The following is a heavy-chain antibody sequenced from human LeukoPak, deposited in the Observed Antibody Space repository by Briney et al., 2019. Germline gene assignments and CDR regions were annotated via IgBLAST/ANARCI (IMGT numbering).Heavy chain of an antibody. V-gene: IGHV3-33*01. J-gene: IGHJ4*02. CDR2: IWYDGSNK. Sequence: PGGSLRLSCAASGFTFSSYGMHWVRQAPGKGLEWVAVIWYDGSNKYYAGSVKGRFTISKDNSKNTLYLQMNSLRAEDTAVYYCARRRGYSGYDLDYWGQGTLVTVSS. CDR3: ARRRGYSGYDLDY. D-gene: IGHD5-12*01. CDR1: GFTFSSYG.